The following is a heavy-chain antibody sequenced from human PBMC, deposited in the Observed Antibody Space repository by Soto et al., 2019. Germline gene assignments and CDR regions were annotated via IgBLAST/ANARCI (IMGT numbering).Heavy chain of an antibody. CDR1: GFTFSSYG. J-gene: IGHJ4*02. Sequence: PGGSLRLSCAASGFTFSSYGMHWVRQAPGKGLEWVAVISYDGSNKYYADSVKGRFTISRDNSKNTLYLQMNSLRAEDTAVYYCAKDLSYYDSSGYCLDYWGQGTLVTVSS. V-gene: IGHV3-30*18. CDR3: AKDLSYYDSSGYCLDY. D-gene: IGHD3-22*01. CDR2: ISYDGSNK.